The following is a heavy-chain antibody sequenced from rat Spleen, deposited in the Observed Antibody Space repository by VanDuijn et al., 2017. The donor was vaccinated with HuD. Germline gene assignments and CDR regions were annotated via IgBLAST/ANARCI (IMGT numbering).Heavy chain of an antibody. V-gene: IGHV5-20*01. CDR2: ISYDGGSS. D-gene: IGHD1-1*01. Sequence: EVQLVESGGGLVQPGRSLKLSCAASGFTFSDYYMDWVRQAPTKGLEWVASISYDGGSSYYRDSVKGRFTISRDNAKSTLYLQMDSLRSEDTATYYCARHXXYSGXYFDYXGXGVXVTVSS. CDR1: GFTFSDYY. CDR3: ARHXXYSGXYFDY. J-gene: IGHJ2*01.